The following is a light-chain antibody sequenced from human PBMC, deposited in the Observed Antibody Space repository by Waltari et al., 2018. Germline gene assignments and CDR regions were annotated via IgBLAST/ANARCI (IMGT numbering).Light chain of an antibody. J-gene: IGLJ2*01. CDR2: GQN. Sequence: SSELTQDPAVSVALGQTVRITCQGGSLRRYYGRWYQTRPGQAQILVLYGQNNRPSGLPDRFSGSTSGNTASLTITRAQAEDEGDYYCHSRDTSSTRLFGGGTRVTV. CDR1: SLRRYY. V-gene: IGLV3-19*01. CDR3: HSRDTSSTRL.